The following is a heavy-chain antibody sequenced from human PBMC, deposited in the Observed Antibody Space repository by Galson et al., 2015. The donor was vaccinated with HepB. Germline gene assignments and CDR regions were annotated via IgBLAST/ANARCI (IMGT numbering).Heavy chain of an antibody. D-gene: IGHD5-12*01. CDR1: GFTFSSYS. V-gene: IGHV3-48*04. Sequence: SLRLSCAASGFTFSSYSMNWVRQAPGKGLEWVSYISSRSSTIYYGDSVKGRFTISRDNAKKSLYLKMNSLRAEDTAVYYCAREEDSGYRYYGMDVWGQGTTVTVSS. CDR2: ISSRSSTI. CDR3: AREEDSGYRYYGMDV. J-gene: IGHJ6*02.